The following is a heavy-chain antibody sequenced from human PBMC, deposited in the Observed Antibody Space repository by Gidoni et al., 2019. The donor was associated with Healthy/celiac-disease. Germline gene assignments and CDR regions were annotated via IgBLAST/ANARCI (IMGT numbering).Heavy chain of an antibody. J-gene: IGHJ3*02. CDR1: GYTFTSYG. V-gene: IGHV1-18*04. CDR3: ARGRRITIFGVVIYGGAFDI. CDR2: ISAYNGNT. Sequence: QVQLVQSGAEVKKPGASVKVSCKASGYTFTSYGISWVRQAPGQGLEWMGWISAYNGNTNYAQKLQGRVTMTTDTSTSTAYMELRSLRSDDTAVYYCARGRRITIFGVVIYGGAFDIWGQGTMVTVSS. D-gene: IGHD3-3*01.